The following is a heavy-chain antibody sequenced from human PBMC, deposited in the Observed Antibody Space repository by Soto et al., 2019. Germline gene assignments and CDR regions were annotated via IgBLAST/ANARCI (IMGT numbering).Heavy chain of an antibody. CDR1: GFTFSNAW. D-gene: IGHD6-6*01. Sequence: VQLVESGGGLVQPGGSLRLSCAASGFTFSNAWMSWVRQAPGKGLEWVGRIKSKTDGGTTDYAAPVKGRFTISRDDSKNTLYLQMNSLKTEDTAVYYCTTADVAAHYYYYGMDVWGQGTTVTVSS. J-gene: IGHJ6*02. CDR3: TTADVAAHYYYYGMDV. V-gene: IGHV3-15*01. CDR2: IKSKTDGGTT.